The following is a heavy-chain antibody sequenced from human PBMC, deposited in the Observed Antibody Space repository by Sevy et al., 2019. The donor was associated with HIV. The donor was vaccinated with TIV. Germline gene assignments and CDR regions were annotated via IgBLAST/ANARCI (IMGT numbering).Heavy chain of an antibody. CDR1: GFTFSSYS. CDR3: ARDSSGWYEAYYYYGMDV. V-gene: IGHV3-21*01. CDR2: ISSSSSYI. J-gene: IGHJ6*02. Sequence: GGSLRLSCAASGFTFSSYSMNWVRQAPGKGLEWVSSISSSSSYIYYADSVKGRFTISRDNAKNSLYLQMNSLRAEDTAVYYWARDSSGWYEAYYYYGMDVWGQGTTVTVSS. D-gene: IGHD6-19*01.